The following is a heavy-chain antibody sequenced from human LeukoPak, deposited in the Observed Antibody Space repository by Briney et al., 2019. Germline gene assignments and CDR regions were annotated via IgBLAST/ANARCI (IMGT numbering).Heavy chain of an antibody. J-gene: IGHJ4*02. CDR2: ISGSGGST. CDR3: AKDHMVRGVIDY. CDR1: GFTFSSYS. D-gene: IGHD3-10*01. V-gene: IGHV3-23*01. Sequence: PGGSLRLSCAASGFTFSSYSMSWVRQAPGKGLEWVSAISGSGGSTYYADSVKGRFTISRDNSKNTLYLQMNSLRAEDTAVYYCAKDHMVRGVIDYWGQGTLVTVSS.